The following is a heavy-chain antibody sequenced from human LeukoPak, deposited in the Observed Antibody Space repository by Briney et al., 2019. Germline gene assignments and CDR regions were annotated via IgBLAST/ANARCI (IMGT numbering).Heavy chain of an antibody. CDR3: ASHPYGSGGSFDY. D-gene: IGHD3-10*01. CDR1: GGSISSGSYY. V-gene: IGHV4-61*02. CDR2: IYTSGST. Sequence: PSQTLSLTCTVSGGSISSGSYYWSWIRQPAGKGLEWIGRIYTSGSTNYNPSLKSRVTTSVDTSKNQFSLKLGSVTAADTAVYYCASHPYGSGGSFDYWGQGTLVTISS. J-gene: IGHJ4*02.